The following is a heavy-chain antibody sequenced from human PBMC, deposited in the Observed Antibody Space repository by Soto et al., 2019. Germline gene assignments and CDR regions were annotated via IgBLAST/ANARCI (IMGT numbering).Heavy chain of an antibody. CDR2: INPNSGGT. CDR1: GYTFTGYY. J-gene: IGHJ6*02. V-gene: IGHV1-2*02. D-gene: IGHD6-19*01. CDR3: ARGGYSSGWYVPRYGMDV. Sequence: GASVKVSCKASGYTFTGYYMHWLRQAPGQGLEWMGWINPNSGGTNYAQKFQGRVTMTRDTSISTAYMELSRLRSDDTAVYYCARGGYSSGWYVPRYGMDVWGQGTTVTVSS.